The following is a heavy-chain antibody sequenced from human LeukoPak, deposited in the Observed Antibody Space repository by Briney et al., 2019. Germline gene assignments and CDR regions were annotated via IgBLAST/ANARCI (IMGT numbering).Heavy chain of an antibody. CDR1: GFTFSSYG. CDR3: AKNPVRYYYGSGSYLFDY. Sequence: GGTLRLSCAASGFTFSSYGMSWVRQAPGKGLEWVSAISGSGGSTYYADSVKGRFAISRDNSKNTLYLQMNSLRAEDTAVYCCAKNPVRYYYGSGSYLFDYWGQGTLVTVSS. CDR2: ISGSGGST. V-gene: IGHV3-23*01. J-gene: IGHJ4*02. D-gene: IGHD3-10*01.